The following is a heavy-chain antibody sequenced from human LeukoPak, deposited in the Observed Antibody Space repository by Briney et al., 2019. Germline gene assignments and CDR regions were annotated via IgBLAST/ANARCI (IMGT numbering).Heavy chain of an antibody. CDR2: IHSSGST. CDR3: ARWYSSGWAFDY. CDR1: GGSISSYY. J-gene: IGHJ4*02. D-gene: IGHD6-19*01. Sequence: SETLSLTCTVSGGSISSYYWNWIRQPPGKGLEWIGYIHSSGSTKYNPSLKSRVPISVDTSKNQFSLKLSSVTAADRAVYYCARWYSSGWAFDYWGQGTLVTVSS. V-gene: IGHV4-59*08.